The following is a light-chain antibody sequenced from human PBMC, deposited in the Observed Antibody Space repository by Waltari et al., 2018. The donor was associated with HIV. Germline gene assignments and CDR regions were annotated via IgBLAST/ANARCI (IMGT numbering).Light chain of an antibody. J-gene: IGKJ4*01. CDR1: QSVGNN. CDR3: QQYEKWPPLT. CDR2: SVS. Sequence: EIVMTQSPVTLSASLGERVTLSCRASQSVGNNLAWYQQRPGQAPGVLIYSVSTRAAGVPARFSGSGSGTDFTLTISSLQSEDYAVYFCQQYEKWPPLTFGGGTMV. V-gene: IGKV3-15*01.